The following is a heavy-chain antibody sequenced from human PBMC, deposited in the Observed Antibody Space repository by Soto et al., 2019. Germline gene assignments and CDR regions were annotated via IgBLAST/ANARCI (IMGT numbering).Heavy chain of an antibody. CDR3: ASITGTLIDY. CDR1: GGSVSSGSYY. D-gene: IGHD1-7*01. V-gene: IGHV4-61*01. Sequence: SETLSLTCTVSGGSVSSGSYYWSWIRQPPGKGLEWIGYIYYSGSTNYNPSLKSRVTISVDTSKNQFSLKLSSVTAADTAVYYCASITGTLIDYWGQGTLVTVSS. CDR2: IYYSGST. J-gene: IGHJ4*02.